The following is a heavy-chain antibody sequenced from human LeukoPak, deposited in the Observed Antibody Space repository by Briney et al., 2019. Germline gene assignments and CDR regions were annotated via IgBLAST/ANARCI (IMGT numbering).Heavy chain of an antibody. D-gene: IGHD3-16*01. J-gene: IGHJ6*02. CDR1: GFTFSGSA. V-gene: IGHV3-73*01. Sequence: GGSLRLSCAASGFTFSGSAMHWVRQASGKGLEWVGRIRSKANSYATAYAASVEGRFTISRDDSKNTAYLQMNSLKTEDTAVYYCTSPLGAENSHYYGMDVWGQGTTVTVSS. CDR2: IRSKANSYAT. CDR3: TSPLGAENSHYYGMDV.